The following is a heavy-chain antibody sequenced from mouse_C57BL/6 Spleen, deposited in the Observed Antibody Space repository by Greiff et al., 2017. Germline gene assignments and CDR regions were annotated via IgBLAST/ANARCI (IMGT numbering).Heavy chain of an antibody. J-gene: IGHJ4*01. V-gene: IGHV1-39*01. CDR1: GYSFTDYN. D-gene: IGHD3-2*02. CDR2: INPNYGTT. CDR3: AREAAQALYYYAMDY. Sequence: LVESGPELVKPGASVKISCKASGYSFTDYNMNWVKQSNGKSLEWIGVINPNYGTTSYNQKFKGKATLTVDQSSSTAYMQLNSLTSEDSAVYYFAREAAQALYYYAMDYWGQGTSVTVSS.